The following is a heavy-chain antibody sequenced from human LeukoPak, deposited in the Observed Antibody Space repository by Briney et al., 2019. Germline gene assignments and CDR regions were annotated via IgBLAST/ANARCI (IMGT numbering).Heavy chain of an antibody. V-gene: IGHV4-59*01. D-gene: IGHD3-10*01. CDR3: ARVRGQGDYYYYMDV. Sequence: SETLSLTCTVSGGSISSYYWSWIRQPPGKGLEWIGYIYYSGSTNYNPSLKSRVTISVDTSKNQFSLKLSSVTAADTAVYYCARVRGQGDYYYYMDVWGKGTTVTVSS. J-gene: IGHJ6*03. CDR1: GGSISSYY. CDR2: IYYSGST.